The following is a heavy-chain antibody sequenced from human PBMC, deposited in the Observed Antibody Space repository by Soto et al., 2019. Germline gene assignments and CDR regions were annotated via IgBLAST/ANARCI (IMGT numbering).Heavy chain of an antibody. V-gene: IGHV1-18*01. CDR1: GYAFSGYR. CDR3: ASSGSYWGIDY. CDR2: ISGYNGNT. Sequence: ASVKVSCKTSGYAFSGYRLSWVRQGPGQGLEWMGWISGYNGNTDYAQKFQGRVTMTTDTSTSTAYMELSSLRSEDTAVYYCASSGSYWGIDYWG. D-gene: IGHD1-26*01. J-gene: IGHJ4*01.